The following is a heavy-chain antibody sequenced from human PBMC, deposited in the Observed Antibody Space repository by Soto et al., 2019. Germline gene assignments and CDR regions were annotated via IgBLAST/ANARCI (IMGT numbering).Heavy chain of an antibody. CDR1: GYTFTSYG. D-gene: IGHD2-8*01. J-gene: IGHJ5*02. CDR3: ARDRALMVYENWFDP. CDR2: ISAYNGNT. V-gene: IGHV1-18*01. Sequence: QVQLVQSGAEVKKPGASVKVSCKASGYTFTSYGISWVRQAPGQGLEWMGWISAYNGNTNYAQKRQGRVTMTTDTSTSTAYMELRSLRSDDTAVDYCARDRALMVYENWFDPWGQGTLVTVSS.